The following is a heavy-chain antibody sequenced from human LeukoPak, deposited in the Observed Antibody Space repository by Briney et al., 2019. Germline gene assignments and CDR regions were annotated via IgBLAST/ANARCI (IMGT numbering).Heavy chain of an antibody. J-gene: IGHJ6*04. Sequence: GGSLRLSCAASGFTFSSYEMNWVRQAPGKGLEWVSYISSSGSTIYYADSVKGRFTISRDNAKNSLYLQMNSLRAEDTAVYYCARAPKWSRGGMDVWGKGTTVTVFS. V-gene: IGHV3-48*03. CDR1: GFTFSSYE. D-gene: IGHD1-26*01. CDR2: ISSSGSTI. CDR3: ARAPKWSRGGMDV.